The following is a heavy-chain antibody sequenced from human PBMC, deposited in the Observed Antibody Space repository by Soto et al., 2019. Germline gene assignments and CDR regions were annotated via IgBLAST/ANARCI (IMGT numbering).Heavy chain of an antibody. V-gene: IGHV3-23*01. J-gene: IGHJ4*02. CDR2: ISGSGGST. CDR1: GFTFSSYD. Sequence: GGSLRLSCAASGFTFSSYDMHWVRQATGKGLEWVSAISGSGGSTYYADSVKGRFTISRDNSKNTLYLQMNSLRAEDTAVYYCAKDFGPPLWFGPQADWGQGTLVTVSS. D-gene: IGHD3-10*01. CDR3: AKDFGPPLWFGPQAD.